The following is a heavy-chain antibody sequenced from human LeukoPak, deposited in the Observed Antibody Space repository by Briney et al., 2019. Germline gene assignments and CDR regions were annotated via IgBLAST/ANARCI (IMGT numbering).Heavy chain of an antibody. Sequence: GGSLRLSCAASGFSFRGYAMSWVRQAPARGLEWVSSLRGGGETFYGDSVKGRFTLSRDESRNTVYLQMNNLRVEDTAVYFCAKANWSSRADAVVWGQGTLVTVSS. CDR1: GFSFRGYA. CDR3: AKANWSSRADAVV. D-gene: IGHD1-26*01. CDR2: LRGGGET. J-gene: IGHJ4*02. V-gene: IGHV3-23*01.